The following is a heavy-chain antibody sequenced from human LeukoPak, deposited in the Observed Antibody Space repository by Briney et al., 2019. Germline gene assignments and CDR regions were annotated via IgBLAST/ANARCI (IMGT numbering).Heavy chain of an antibody. CDR1: GGSFSGYY. CDR3: ARSNYYDSSGYYFSYAFDY. V-gene: IGHV4-34*01. J-gene: IGHJ4*02. D-gene: IGHD3-22*01. CDR2: INHSGST. Sequence: PSETLSLTCAVYGGSFSGYYWSWIRQPPGKGQEWIGEINHSGSTNYNPSPKSRVTISVDTSKNQFSLKLSSVTAADTAVYYCARSNYYDSSGYYFSYAFDYWGQGTLVTVSS.